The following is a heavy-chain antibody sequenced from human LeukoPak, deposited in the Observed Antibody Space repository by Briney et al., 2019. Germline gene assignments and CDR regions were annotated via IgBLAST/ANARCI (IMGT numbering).Heavy chain of an antibody. CDR3: ARVYKYCSGISCYRFDP. V-gene: IGHV4-4*02. D-gene: IGHD2-2*01. CDR1: GGSITSSNW. J-gene: IGHJ5*02. Sequence: SGTLSPTCAVSGGSITSSNWWSWVRQPPGKGLEWMGEIDHSGSTKYNPSLKSRATISVDKSKNQFSLKLTSVTAADTAVYYCARVYKYCSGISCYRFDPWGQGTLVTVSS. CDR2: IDHSGST.